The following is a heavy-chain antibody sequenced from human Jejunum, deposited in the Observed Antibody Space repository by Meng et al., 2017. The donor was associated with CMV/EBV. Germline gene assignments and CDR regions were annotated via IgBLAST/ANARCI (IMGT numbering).Heavy chain of an antibody. D-gene: IGHD2-21*01. CDR2: IRYDGSNT. CDR1: SYG. V-gene: IGHV3-30*02. J-gene: IGHJ6*02. CDR3: AKGPRVIFHVNYYYGMDV. Sequence: SYGMHWVRKAPGKGLEWVAFIRYDGSNTYYADSVKGRFTVSRDNSKNTVYLEMNSLRAEDTAVYYCAKGPRVIFHVNYYYGMDVWGQGTTVTVSS.